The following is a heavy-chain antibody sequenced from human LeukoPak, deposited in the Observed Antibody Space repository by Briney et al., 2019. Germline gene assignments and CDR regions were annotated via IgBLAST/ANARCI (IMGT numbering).Heavy chain of an antibody. V-gene: IGHV4-59*01. CDR3: ATHPPKVCTGGSCTDY. J-gene: IGHJ4*02. CDR1: GGSISSYS. D-gene: IGHD2-15*01. Sequence: SETLSLTCTVSGGSISSYSWSWIRQPPGKGLERIGYIYYSGSTNYNPSLKSRVTISVGMSKNQFSLKLSSVTAADTAVYYCATHPPKVCTGGSCTDYWGQGTLVTVSS. CDR2: IYYSGST.